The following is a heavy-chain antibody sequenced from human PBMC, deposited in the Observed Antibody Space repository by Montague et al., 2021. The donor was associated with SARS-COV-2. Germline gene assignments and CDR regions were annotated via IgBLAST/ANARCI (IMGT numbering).Heavy chain of an antibody. D-gene: IGHD3-10*01. CDR2: IYPSGST. V-gene: IGHV4-4*07. CDR1: GGSMNLYY. Sequence: SETLSLTCNVYGGSMNLYYWTWVRQPAGKGLEWIGRIYPSGSTNFNPYLQSRVSMSVDMSKNQFSLILTSVTAADTAIYYCARGVIRGDHGLDVWGQGTTVSVSS. CDR3: ARGVIRGDHGLDV. J-gene: IGHJ6*02.